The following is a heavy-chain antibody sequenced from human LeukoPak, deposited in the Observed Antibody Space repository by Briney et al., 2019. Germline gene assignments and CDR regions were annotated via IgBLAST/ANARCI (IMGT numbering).Heavy chain of an antibody. CDR1: DGSFSSYS. D-gene: IGHD3-22*01. Sequence: PSETLSLTCTVSDGSFSSYSWNWIRQPPGRGLEWIGYIYYSGSTNYNPSLKSRVTISVDTSKNQFSLKLSSVTAADTAVYYCARDVGEATRYYDSSGYLGDAFDIWGQGTMVTVSS. CDR2: IYYSGST. J-gene: IGHJ3*02. V-gene: IGHV4-59*01. CDR3: ARDVGEATRYYDSSGYLGDAFDI.